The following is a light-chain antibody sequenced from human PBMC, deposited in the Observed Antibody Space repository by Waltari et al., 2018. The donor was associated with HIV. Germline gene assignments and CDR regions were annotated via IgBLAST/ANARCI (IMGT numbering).Light chain of an antibody. J-gene: IGLJ2*01. V-gene: IGLV2-8*01. CDR1: GNDVGGYNY. Sequence: QSALTQPPSASGSPGQPVTISCTGTGNDVGGYNYVSWYQLHPGKAPKLLIYDVTRRPSGVPVRFAGSQSGDAASLTVSGLQGDDEADYYCSAYAGSAVVFGGGTKLTVL. CDR2: DVT. CDR3: SAYAGSAVV.